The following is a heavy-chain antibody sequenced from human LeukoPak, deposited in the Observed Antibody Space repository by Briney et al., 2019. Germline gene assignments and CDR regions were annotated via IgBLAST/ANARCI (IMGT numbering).Heavy chain of an antibody. CDR1: GGSFSGYY. Sequence: SETLSLTCAVYGGSFSGYYWSWIRRPPGKGLEWIGEINHSGSTDYNPSLKSRVTISVDTSKSQFSLKLRSVTAADTAVYYCARSGYYYDSSGSHDAFDIWGQGTMVTVSS. V-gene: IGHV4-34*01. J-gene: IGHJ3*02. CDR2: INHSGST. CDR3: ARSGYYYDSSGSHDAFDI. D-gene: IGHD3-22*01.